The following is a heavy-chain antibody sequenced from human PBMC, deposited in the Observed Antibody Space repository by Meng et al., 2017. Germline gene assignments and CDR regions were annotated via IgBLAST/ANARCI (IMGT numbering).Heavy chain of an antibody. V-gene: IGHV1-18*01. CDR3: ARGFRDSSSLSIDY. CDR1: GYTFTSYG. J-gene: IGHJ4*02. CDR2: ISAYNGNT. Sequence: ASVKVSCKASGYTFTSYGISWVRQAPGQGLEWMGWISAYNGNTNYAQKFQGRVTMTRDTSISTAYMELSRLRSDDTAVYYCARGFRDSSSLSIDYWGQGTLVTVSS. D-gene: IGHD6-13*01.